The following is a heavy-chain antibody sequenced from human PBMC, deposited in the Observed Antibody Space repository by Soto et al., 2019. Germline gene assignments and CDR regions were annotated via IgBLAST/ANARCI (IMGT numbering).Heavy chain of an antibody. Sequence: QVQLQESGPGLVKPSQTLSLTCTVSGGSISSGDYYWSWIRQPPGKGLEWIGYIYYSGSTYYNPSLKSRXXIXVXXSKNQFSRKLSSVTAADTAVYYCARDSGLTGVLDYWGQGTLVTVSS. V-gene: IGHV4-30-4*01. J-gene: IGHJ4*02. CDR1: GGSISSGDYY. CDR3: ARDSGLTGVLDY. D-gene: IGHD7-27*01. CDR2: IYYSGST.